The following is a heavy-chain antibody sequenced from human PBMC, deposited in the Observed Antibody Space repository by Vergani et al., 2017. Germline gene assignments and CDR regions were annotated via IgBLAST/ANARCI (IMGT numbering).Heavy chain of an antibody. CDR1: GYSFTSYW. V-gene: IGHV5-10-1*01. Sequence: EVQLVQSGAELKKPGESLRISCKGSGYSFTSYWISWVRQMPGKGLEWMGRIDPSDSYTNYSPSFQGHVTISADKSISTAYLQWSSLKASDTAMYYCARLFVDSSGYFPYFDYWGQGTLVTVSS. CDR3: ARLFVDSSGYFPYFDY. J-gene: IGHJ4*02. CDR2: IDPSDSYT. D-gene: IGHD3-22*01.